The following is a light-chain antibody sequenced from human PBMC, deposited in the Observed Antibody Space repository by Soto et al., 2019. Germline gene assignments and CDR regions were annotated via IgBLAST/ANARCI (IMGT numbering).Light chain of an antibody. CDR3: SSYTSSSTLV. J-gene: IGLJ1*01. CDR2: EGD. CDR1: SSDIGTYNL. V-gene: IGLV2-14*02. Sequence: QSVLTQPASVSGSPGQSITISCTGTSSDIGTYNLVSWYQHYPGKAPKLIIYEGDKRPSGVSNRFSGSKSGNTASLTISGLQAEDEADYYCSSYTSSSTLVFGTGTKVTVL.